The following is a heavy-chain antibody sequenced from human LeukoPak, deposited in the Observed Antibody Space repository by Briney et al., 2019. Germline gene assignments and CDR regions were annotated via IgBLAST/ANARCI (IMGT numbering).Heavy chain of an antibody. J-gene: IGHJ4*02. D-gene: IGHD3-3*01. Sequence: ASVRVSCKASGYIFGSYGISWVRQAPGQGLEWMGWISVEKGDRNYAQSFQGRVTMTTDASTSTAYMDLRSLTSDDTAFYYCATALPYDFSGGFHRGGYFHSWGQGTLVTVSS. CDR1: GYIFGSYG. CDR3: ATALPYDFSGGFHRGGYFHS. V-gene: IGHV1-18*01. CDR2: ISVEKGDR.